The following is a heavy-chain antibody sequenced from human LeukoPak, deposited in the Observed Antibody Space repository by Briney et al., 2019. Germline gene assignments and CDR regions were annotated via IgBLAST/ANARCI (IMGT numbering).Heavy chain of an antibody. Sequence: GGSLRLSCAASGFTFSSYWMHWVRQAPGKGLVWVSRINSDGSSTSYADSVKGRFTISRDNAKNSLYLQMNSLRAEDTALYYCAKDVGGWPFGAFDIWGQGTMVTVSS. CDR3: AKDVGGWPFGAFDI. D-gene: IGHD6-19*01. CDR1: GFTFSSYW. J-gene: IGHJ3*02. CDR2: INSDGSST. V-gene: IGHV3-74*01.